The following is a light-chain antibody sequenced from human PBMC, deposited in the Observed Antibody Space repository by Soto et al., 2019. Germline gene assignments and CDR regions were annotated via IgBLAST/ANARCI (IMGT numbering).Light chain of an antibody. V-gene: IGLV1-44*01. Sequence: QSVLTQPPSASGTPGQRVSLSCSGSSSNIGSNAVHWYQQFPGTAPRLLIYRNNPRPSGVPDRFSGSKSGTSASLVISGLQSEDEADYYCAAWNDSPYLWVFGGGTKLTVL. CDR3: AAWNDSPYLWV. CDR1: SSNIGSNA. CDR2: RNN. J-gene: IGLJ3*02.